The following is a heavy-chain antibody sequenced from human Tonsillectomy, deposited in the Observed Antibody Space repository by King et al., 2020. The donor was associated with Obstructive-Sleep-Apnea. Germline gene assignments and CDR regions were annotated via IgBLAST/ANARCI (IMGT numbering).Heavy chain of an antibody. D-gene: IGHD3-3*01. CDR1: GFTFSTYW. CDR2: IKQDGSET. Sequence: VQLVESGGDLVQPGGSLRLSCAASGFTFSTYWMSWVRQAPGKGLEWVANIKQDGSETYYVDSVKGRFTISRDNPKNSLYLQMNSLRAEDTAVYYCARRYNFPPYHFDYWGQGTLVTVSS. J-gene: IGHJ4*02. V-gene: IGHV3-7*03. CDR3: ARRYNFPPYHFDY.